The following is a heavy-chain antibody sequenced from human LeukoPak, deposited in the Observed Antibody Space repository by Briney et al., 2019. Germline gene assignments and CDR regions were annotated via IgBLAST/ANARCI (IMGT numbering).Heavy chain of an antibody. CDR1: GFTFSNYA. V-gene: IGHV3-23*01. CDR3: AKWGDYDVLTGYYVSDY. Sequence: PGASLRLSCAASGFTFSNYAMSWVRQAPGKGLEWVSAITGSGGNTYYADSVKGRLSISRDNSKNTVFLQMSSLRAEDTAVYYCAKWGDYDVLTGYYVSDYWGQGTLVTVSS. CDR2: ITGSGGNT. J-gene: IGHJ4*02. D-gene: IGHD3-9*01.